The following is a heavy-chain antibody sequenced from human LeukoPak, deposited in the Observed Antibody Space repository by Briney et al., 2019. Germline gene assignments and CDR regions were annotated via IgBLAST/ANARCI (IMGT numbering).Heavy chain of an antibody. D-gene: IGHD4-17*01. CDR1: GYTFTGYY. J-gene: IGHJ4*02. V-gene: IGHV1-2*02. CDR2: INPNSGGT. Sequence: GASVKVSCKASGYTFTGYYMHWVRQAPGQGLEWMGWINPNSGGTNYAQKFQGKVTMTRDTSISTAYMELSRLRSDDTAVYYCARGVTRLVTTPFGVWGQGTLVTVSS. CDR3: ARGVTRLVTTPFGV.